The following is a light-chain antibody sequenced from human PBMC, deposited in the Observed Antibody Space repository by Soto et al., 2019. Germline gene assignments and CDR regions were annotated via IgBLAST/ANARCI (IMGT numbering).Light chain of an antibody. V-gene: IGKV1-5*01. CDR2: DAS. Sequence: DIQMTQSHSILSASVGDRVAITCRASESISNWLAGYQQKPGKAPKVLIYDASSLQSGGPVRFSGSGSGTEFTLTISSLQADDLATYFCQKYKSYSYTVGQGTNLEI. J-gene: IGKJ2*01. CDR3: QKYKSYSYT. CDR1: ESISNW.